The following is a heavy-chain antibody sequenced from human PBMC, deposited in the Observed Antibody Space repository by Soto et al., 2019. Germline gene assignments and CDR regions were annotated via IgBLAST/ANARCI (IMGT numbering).Heavy chain of an antibody. CDR3: ARGGRFSIAARPMVVFDY. CDR1: GGSFSGYY. Sequence: SETLSLTCAVYGGSFSGYYWSWIRQPPGKGLEWIGEINHSGSTNYNPSLKSRVTISVDTSKNQFSLKLSSVTAADTAVYYCARGGRFSIAARPMVVFDYWGQGTLVTVSS. D-gene: IGHD6-6*01. CDR2: INHSGST. J-gene: IGHJ4*02. V-gene: IGHV4-34*01.